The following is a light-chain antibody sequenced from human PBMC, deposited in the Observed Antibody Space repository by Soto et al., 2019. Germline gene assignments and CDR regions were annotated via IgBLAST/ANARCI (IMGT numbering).Light chain of an antibody. CDR1: SSNIGAGYD. CDR3: QSYDSSLSGWV. CDR2: GNS. J-gene: IGLJ3*02. Sequence: QSVLTQPPSVSGAPGQRVTISCTGSSSNIGAGYDVHWYQQLPGTAPKLLISGNSNRPSGVPDRFSGSKSGTSASLAITGLQAEDEADYYCQSYDSSLSGWVFGGGTK. V-gene: IGLV1-40*01.